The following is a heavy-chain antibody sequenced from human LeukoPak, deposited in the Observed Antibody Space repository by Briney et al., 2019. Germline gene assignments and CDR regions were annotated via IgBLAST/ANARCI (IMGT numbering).Heavy chain of an antibody. CDR1: GGSFSGYY. J-gene: IGHJ3*02. D-gene: IGHD3-9*01. Sequence: SESLSLTCALYGGSFSGYYWSWIRQPPGKGLEWIGEINHSGSTNYNPSLKSRVTISVDTSKNQFSLKLSSVTAADTAVYYCARGRFTIFIWGQGTMVTVSS. CDR3: ARGRFTIFI. CDR2: INHSGST. V-gene: IGHV4-34*01.